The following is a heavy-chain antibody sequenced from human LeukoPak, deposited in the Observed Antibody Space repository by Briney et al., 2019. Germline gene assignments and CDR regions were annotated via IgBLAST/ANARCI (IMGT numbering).Heavy chain of an antibody. D-gene: IGHD2-8*02. V-gene: IGHV1-2*07. CDR2: INPNSGDT. J-gene: IGHJ5*02. CDR1: GYTFTGYY. CDR3: ARSSVVLRFDP. Sequence: GASVKVSCKASGYTFTGYYIHWVRQAPGQGLEWMGWINPNSGDTNYAHKFQGRVTMTRDTSISTAYMELSRLRSDDTAVYYCARSSVVLRFDPWGQGTLVTVSS.